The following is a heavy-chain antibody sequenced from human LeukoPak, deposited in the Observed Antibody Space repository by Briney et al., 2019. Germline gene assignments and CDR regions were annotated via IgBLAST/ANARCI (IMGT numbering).Heavy chain of an antibody. J-gene: IGHJ6*03. CDR2: INESGGT. CDR3: ARVAYRYSINDWSRTGLGAYPTKYYYYMDL. CDR1: GGSFRDYS. D-gene: IGHD2-8*01. Sequence: SETLSLTCAVYGGSFRDYSWTWIRQPPGKGLEWIGEINESGGTNYNPSLMSRVIMSVDTSKSQISLKVSSVTAADTAVYYCARVAYRYSINDWSRTGLGAYPTKYYYYMDLWGEGTTVTVSS. V-gene: IGHV4-34*01.